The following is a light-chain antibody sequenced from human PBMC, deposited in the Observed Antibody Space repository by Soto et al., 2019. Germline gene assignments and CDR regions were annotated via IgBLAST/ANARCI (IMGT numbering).Light chain of an antibody. Sequence: SALTQPPSASGSPGQSVAISCTGTSSDVGGYNYVSWYQQHPGKAPKLMIYEVNKRPSGVPDRFSGSKSGNTASLTVSGLQAEDEADYHCQSYDSSLSGSVFGTGTKVTVL. CDR2: EVN. J-gene: IGLJ1*01. CDR1: SSDVGGYNY. CDR3: QSYDSSLSGSV. V-gene: IGLV2-8*01.